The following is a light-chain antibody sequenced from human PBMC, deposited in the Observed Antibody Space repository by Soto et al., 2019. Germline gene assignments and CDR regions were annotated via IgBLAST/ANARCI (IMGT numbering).Light chain of an antibody. CDR3: QHYADWPLT. Sequence: EIVMTQSPGTLSVSPGERATLSCRASQSVGSNLAWYQQKPGQAPRLLIHGASTRATGVAARFSGSGSGTEFTLTINSLQSEDFAVYYCQHYADWPLTIGQGNKVEI. CDR1: QSVGSN. V-gene: IGKV3-15*01. J-gene: IGKJ1*01. CDR2: GAS.